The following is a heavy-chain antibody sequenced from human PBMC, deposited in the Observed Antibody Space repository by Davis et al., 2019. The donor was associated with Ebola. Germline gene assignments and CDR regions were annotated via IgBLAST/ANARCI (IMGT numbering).Heavy chain of an antibody. D-gene: IGHD2-2*01. CDR3: ARGTHYAHDY. CDR1: GFTFSSSW. J-gene: IGHJ4*02. Sequence: GESLKISCAASGFTFSSSWMHWVRQAPGKGLVWVSRISGDGKKTNYADFVKGRVTISRDNAKNTLYLQMNSLRDEDTAVYYCARGTHYAHDYWGQGTLVTVSS. V-gene: IGHV3-74*01. CDR2: ISGDGKKT.